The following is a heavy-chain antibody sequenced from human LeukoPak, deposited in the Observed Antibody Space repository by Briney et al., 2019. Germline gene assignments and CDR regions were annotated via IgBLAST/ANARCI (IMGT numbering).Heavy chain of an antibody. CDR2: INPDGSQK. CDR1: GFTFSGNW. Sequence: GGSLRPSCEASGFTFSGNWMSWVRQAPGKGLEWVASINPDGSQKFYVDSVKGRFTISRDNTKTSLYLQMNSLGAEDTAMYYCAKLLGMVTTYDYWGQGTRVTVSS. V-gene: IGHV3-7*01. J-gene: IGHJ4*02. CDR3: AKLLGMVTTYDY. D-gene: IGHD1-26*01.